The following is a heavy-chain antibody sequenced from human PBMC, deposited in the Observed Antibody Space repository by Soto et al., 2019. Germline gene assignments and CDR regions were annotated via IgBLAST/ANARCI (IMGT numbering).Heavy chain of an antibody. CDR1: GFTFSTYW. D-gene: IGHD2-2*01. CDR3: VRGCGRASCPYFFDY. V-gene: IGHV3-7*01. Sequence: EVQLVESGGGLVQPGGSLRLSCAASGFTFSTYWMSWVRQAPGKGLEWVATIRQDGSEKHHVDSVEGRFTISRDNAKKSMYLQTNSLRAEDTAMYYCVRGCGRASCPYFFDYWGQGTLVSVSS. CDR2: IRQDGSEK. J-gene: IGHJ4*02.